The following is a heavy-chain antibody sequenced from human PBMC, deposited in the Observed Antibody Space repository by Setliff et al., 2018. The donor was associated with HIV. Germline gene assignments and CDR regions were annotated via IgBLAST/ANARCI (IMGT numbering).Heavy chain of an antibody. J-gene: IGHJ4*02. CDR1: GYTFTQSHD. Sequence: ASVKVSCKTSGYTFTQSHDLHWVRQVPGQGPEWMGWINLVTGKTAYLQKFQGRVIITRDTSASTAFMEMSSLRSEDTAVYYCSRSRNLDYWGQGTLVTVSS. D-gene: IGHD4-4*01. CDR3: SRSRNLDY. V-gene: IGHV1-3*01. CDR2: INLVTGKT.